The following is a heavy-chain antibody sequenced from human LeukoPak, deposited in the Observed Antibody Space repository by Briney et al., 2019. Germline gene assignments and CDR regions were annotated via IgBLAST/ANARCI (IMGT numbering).Heavy chain of an antibody. J-gene: IGHJ4*02. V-gene: IGHV4-39*02. CDR3: VRRDTWMSAVR. CDR2: IYYSGGT. Sequence: SETLSLTCTVSGGSISSTSFYWGWIRQPPGKGLEWIGSIYYSGGTYYNPSLKGRVTISVDTSKNHFFLKLGSVTAADTAIYYCVRRDTWMSAVRWGQGTLVTVSS. CDR1: GGSISSTSFY. D-gene: IGHD1-1*01.